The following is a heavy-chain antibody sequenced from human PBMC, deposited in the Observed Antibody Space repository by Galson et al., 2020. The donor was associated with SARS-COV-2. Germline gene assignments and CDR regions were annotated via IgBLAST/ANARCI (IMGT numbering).Heavy chain of an antibody. Sequence: GGSLRLSCVASGFTFSSYAMSCVRQAPGKGLEWVSAILGSGGSTYYADSVKGRFTIYRDNSRNTLYLQMNSLRAEDTAIYYCVKEIKNREADAFDIWGQGTVVTVSS. CDR1: GFTFSSYA. V-gene: IGHV3-23*01. CDR3: VKEIKNREADAFDI. D-gene: IGHD1-26*01. CDR2: ILGSGGST. J-gene: IGHJ3*02.